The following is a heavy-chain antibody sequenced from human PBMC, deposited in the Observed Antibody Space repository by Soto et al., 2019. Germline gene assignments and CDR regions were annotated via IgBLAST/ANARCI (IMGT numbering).Heavy chain of an antibody. CDR3: AKVPGYSPFGGAFDY. V-gene: IGHV3-9*01. D-gene: IGHD5-12*01. J-gene: IGHJ4*02. Sequence: GGSLRLSCAASGFTFDDYAMHWVRQAPGKGLEWVSGISWNSGNIAYADSVKGRFTISRDNAENSLYLQMNSLRPEDTAFYYCAKVPGYSPFGGAFDYWGQGTLVTVSS. CDR1: GFTFDDYA. CDR2: ISWNSGNI.